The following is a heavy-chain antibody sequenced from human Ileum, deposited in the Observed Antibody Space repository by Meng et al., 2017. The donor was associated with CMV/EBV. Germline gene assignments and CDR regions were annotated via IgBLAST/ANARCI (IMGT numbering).Heavy chain of an antibody. CDR1: GFTFSGYG. V-gene: IGHV3-7*01. CDR2: MNVGGSEK. D-gene: IGHD2-8*01. J-gene: IGHJ4*02. CDR3: ARDRGPNTLDY. Sequence: GESLKISCAASGFTFSGYGMTWVRQAPGKGLEWVVNMNVGGSEKYYVDSVKGRFTVSRDNAKNSLFLQMNSLRAEDTGIYYCARDRGPNTLDYWGQGTLVTVSS.